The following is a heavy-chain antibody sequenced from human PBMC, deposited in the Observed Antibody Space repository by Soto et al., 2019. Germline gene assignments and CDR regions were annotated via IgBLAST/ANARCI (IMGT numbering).Heavy chain of an antibody. CDR2: ISGSGGST. CDR3: AKIAGYSGSWSRGGLDY. J-gene: IGHJ4*02. CDR1: GFTFSSYA. D-gene: IGHD6-13*01. Sequence: GGSLRLSCAASGFTFSSYAMSWVRQAPGKGLEWVSAISGSGGSTYYADSVKGRFTISRDNSKNTLYLQMNSLRAEDTAVYYCAKIAGYSGSWSRGGLDYWGQGTLVTVSS. V-gene: IGHV3-23*01.